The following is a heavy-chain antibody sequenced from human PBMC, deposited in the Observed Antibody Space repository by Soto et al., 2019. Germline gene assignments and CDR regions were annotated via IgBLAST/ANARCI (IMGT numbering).Heavy chain of an antibody. Sequence: PGGSLRLSCAASGFTFSDYYMSWIRQAPGKGLEWVSYISSSGSTLYYADSVKGRFTISRDNAKNSLYLQMNSLRAEDTAVYYCARDRGTGLGAAAATGYWGQGTLVTVSS. CDR1: GFTFSDYY. CDR3: ARDRGTGLGAAAATGY. V-gene: IGHV3-11*01. J-gene: IGHJ4*02. CDR2: ISSSGSTL. D-gene: IGHD6-13*01.